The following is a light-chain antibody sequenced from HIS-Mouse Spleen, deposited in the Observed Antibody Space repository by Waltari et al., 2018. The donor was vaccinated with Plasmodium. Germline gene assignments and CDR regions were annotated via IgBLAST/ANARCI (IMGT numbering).Light chain of an antibody. V-gene: IGLV2-11*01. CDR2: AVS. Sequence: QSALTQPRSVSGSPGQSVTISCTGTSPDVGGYNYVPWYQPHPRKAPTLMIYAVSKRPSGVPDRCSGSKSGNTASLTISGLQAEDEADYYCCSYAGSYSLVFGGGTKLTVL. CDR1: SPDVGGYNY. CDR3: CSYAGSYSLV. J-gene: IGLJ3*02.